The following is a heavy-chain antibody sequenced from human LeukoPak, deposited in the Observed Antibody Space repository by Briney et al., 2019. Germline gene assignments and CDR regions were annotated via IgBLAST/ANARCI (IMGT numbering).Heavy chain of an antibody. CDR2: IIPIFGTA. Sequence: GASVTVSCKASGGTFSSYAISWVRQAPGQGLEWMRGIIPIFGTANYAQKFQGRVTITADESTSTAYMELSSLRSEDTAVYYCARDPPVEMATIGAFDIWGQGAMATVSS. V-gene: IGHV1-69*13. J-gene: IGHJ3*02. CDR1: GGTFSSYA. CDR3: ARDPPVEMATIGAFDI. D-gene: IGHD5-24*01.